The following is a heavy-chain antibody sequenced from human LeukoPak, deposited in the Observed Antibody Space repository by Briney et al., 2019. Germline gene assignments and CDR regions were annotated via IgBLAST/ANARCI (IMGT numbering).Heavy chain of an antibody. Sequence: SETLSLSCTVSGGSISSYYWSWTRQPPGKGLEWIGYIYYSGSTNYNPSLKSRVTISVDTSKNQFSLKLSSVTAADTAVYYCASTTGQWLDYFDYWGQGTLVTVSS. CDR2: IYYSGST. J-gene: IGHJ4*02. D-gene: IGHD6-19*01. CDR3: ASTTGQWLDYFDY. CDR1: GGSISSYY. V-gene: IGHV4-59*01.